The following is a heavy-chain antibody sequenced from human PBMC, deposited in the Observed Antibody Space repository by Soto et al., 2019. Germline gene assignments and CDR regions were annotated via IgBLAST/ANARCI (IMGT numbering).Heavy chain of an antibody. J-gene: IGHJ6*02. CDR3: AKDGTILGVVPIGMDV. CDR1: GFTFSSYA. V-gene: IGHV3-23*01. CDR2: ISGSGGST. Sequence: GGSLRLSCAASGFTFSSYAMSWVRQAPGKGLEWVSAISGSGGSTYYADSVKGRFTISRDNSKNTLYLQMNSLRAEDTAVYYCAKDGTILGVVPIGMDVWGQGTTVTVSS. D-gene: IGHD3-3*01.